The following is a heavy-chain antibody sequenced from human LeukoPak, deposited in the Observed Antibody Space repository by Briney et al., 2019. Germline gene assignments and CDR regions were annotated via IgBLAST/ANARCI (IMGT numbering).Heavy chain of an antibody. CDR3: ARDKGRAYSYGYVDY. Sequence: GASVKVSCKTSGYTFTTFGINWVRQAPGQGREWMGWISPYNGNTNYAQKLQGRVTMTTDTSTNTAYMELRSLRSDDTAVYYCARDKGRAYSYGYVDYWGQGTLVTVS. CDR1: GYTFTTFG. D-gene: IGHD5-18*01. CDR2: ISPYNGNT. V-gene: IGHV1-18*01. J-gene: IGHJ4*02.